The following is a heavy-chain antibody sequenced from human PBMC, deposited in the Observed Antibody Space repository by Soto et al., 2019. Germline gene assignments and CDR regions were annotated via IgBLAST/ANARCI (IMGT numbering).Heavy chain of an antibody. V-gene: IGHV1-46*01. Sequence: QVQLVQSGAEVKKPGASVKVSCKASGYTFTSYYMHWVRQAPGQGLEWMGIINPSGGSTSYAQKFQGRVTMTRDTYTSTVYVELSSLRSEDTAVYYCARDQGYCSGGSCYSGNWFDPWGQGTLVTVSS. D-gene: IGHD2-15*01. J-gene: IGHJ5*02. CDR1: GYTFTSYY. CDR2: INPSGGST. CDR3: ARDQGYCSGGSCYSGNWFDP.